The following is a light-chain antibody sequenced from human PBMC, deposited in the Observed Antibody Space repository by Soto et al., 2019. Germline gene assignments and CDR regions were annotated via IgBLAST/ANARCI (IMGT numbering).Light chain of an antibody. J-gene: IGKJ2*01. CDR2: GAS. CDR3: QQYNDWPPMYT. CDR1: QSVGSK. V-gene: IGKV3-15*01. Sequence: EIVMTQSPDTLAMSPGERATLSCRASQSVGSKLAWYQQKPGQAPRLLIYGASTRATGIPARFSGSGSGTEFTLTISSLHSEDFAVYFCQQYNDWPPMYTFGQGTKLEIK.